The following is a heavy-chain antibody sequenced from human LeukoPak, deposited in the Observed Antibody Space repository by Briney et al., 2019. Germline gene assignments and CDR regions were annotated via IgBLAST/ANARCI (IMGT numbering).Heavy chain of an antibody. Sequence: GGSLRLSCVASGFSFDTYSMTWIRQAPGKGLEWVAAISSSSRDIFYADSVKGRFSISRDNTQNSLSLQMSSLKAEDTAVYYCVREAAATLFDYWGQGTLVTVSS. CDR1: GFSFDTYS. CDR2: ISSSSRDI. V-gene: IGHV3-21*01. CDR3: VREAAATLFDY. D-gene: IGHD1-26*01. J-gene: IGHJ4*02.